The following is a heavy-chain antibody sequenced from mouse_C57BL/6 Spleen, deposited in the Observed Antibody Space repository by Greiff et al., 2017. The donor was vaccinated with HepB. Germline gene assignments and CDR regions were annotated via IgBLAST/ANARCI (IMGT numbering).Heavy chain of an antibody. CDR3: ARGGTYYDYDGYYFDC. V-gene: IGHV1-82*01. D-gene: IGHD2-4*01. CDR2: IYPGDGET. Sequence: QVQLQQSGPELVQPGASVKISCKASGYAFSSSWMHWVKQRPGKGLEWIGRIYPGDGETNYNGKFKGKATLTADQSSSTAYMQLSSLTSEDSAVYFCARGGTYYDYDGYYFDCWGQGTTLTVSS. J-gene: IGHJ2*01. CDR1: GYAFSSSW.